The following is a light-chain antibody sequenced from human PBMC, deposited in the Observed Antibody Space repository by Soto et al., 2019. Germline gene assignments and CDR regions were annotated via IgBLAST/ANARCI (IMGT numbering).Light chain of an antibody. J-gene: IGKJ1*01. Sequence: DIQMTQSPSSLSASVGDRVTITCRASQSISSYLNWYQQKPGKAPKLLIYAASSLQSGVPSRFSGSGSGTEFTLTISSLQPEDFATYYCQQSDSTQWTFGQGTKVEIK. V-gene: IGKV1-39*01. CDR3: QQSDSTQWT. CDR1: QSISSY. CDR2: AAS.